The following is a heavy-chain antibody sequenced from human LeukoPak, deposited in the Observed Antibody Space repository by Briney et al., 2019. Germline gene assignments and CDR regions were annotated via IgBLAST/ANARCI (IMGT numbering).Heavy chain of an antibody. J-gene: IGHJ4*02. CDR3: AKQSYARSLGE. D-gene: IGHD2-8*01. Sequence: GGFLRLSCATSGFPFSDFSMSWVRQAPGKGLEWISTTNSGGSSTDYAESVKGRFTISRDNSKNTLYLQMSSLRVEDTAMYYCAKQSYARSLGEGGPGTLVTVSS. CDR2: TNSGGSST. V-gene: IGHV3-23*01. CDR1: GFPFSDFS.